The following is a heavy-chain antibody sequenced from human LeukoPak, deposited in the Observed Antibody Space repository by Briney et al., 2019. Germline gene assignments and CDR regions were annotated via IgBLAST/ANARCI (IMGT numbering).Heavy chain of an antibody. D-gene: IGHD2-15*01. CDR1: GGSISSYY. J-gene: IGHJ4*02. CDR3: ARVYCSGGSCYYFDY. CDR2: IYYSGST. Sequence: TSETLSPTCTVSGGSISSYYWSWIRQPPGKGLEWIGYIYYSGSTNYNPSLKSRVTISVDTSKNQFSLKLSSVTAADTAVYYCARVYCSGGSCYYFDYWGQGTLVTVSS. V-gene: IGHV4-59*01.